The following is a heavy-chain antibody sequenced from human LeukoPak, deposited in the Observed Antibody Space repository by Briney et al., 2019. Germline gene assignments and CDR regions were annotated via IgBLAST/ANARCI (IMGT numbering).Heavy chain of an antibody. CDR1: GGSISSSSYY. V-gene: IGHV4-61*02. CDR3: ARVKIAAAKYYYYYMDV. D-gene: IGHD6-13*01. Sequence: PSETLSLTCTVSGGSISSSSYYWSWIRQPAGKGLEWIGRIYTSGSTNYNPSLKSRVTMSVDTSKNQFSLKLSSVTAADTAVYYCARVKIAAAKYYYYYMDVWGKGTTVTISS. CDR2: IYTSGST. J-gene: IGHJ6*03.